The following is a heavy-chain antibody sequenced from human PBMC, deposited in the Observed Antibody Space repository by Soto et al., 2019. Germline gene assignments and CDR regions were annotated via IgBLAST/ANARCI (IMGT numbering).Heavy chain of an antibody. CDR1: GDSMTGYY. CDR3: ARRRACSGGTCYQSLDY. CDR2: IYSSGST. V-gene: IGHV4-59*01. J-gene: IGHJ4*02. D-gene: IGHD2-15*01. Sequence: NPSETLSLTCTVSGDSMTGYYWSWIRQPPGRGLEWIGYIYSSGSTSYNPSLKSRVIISVDTSKNQFSLKLSSVTAADTAVYYCARRRACSGGTCYQSLDYWGQGTLVTVSS.